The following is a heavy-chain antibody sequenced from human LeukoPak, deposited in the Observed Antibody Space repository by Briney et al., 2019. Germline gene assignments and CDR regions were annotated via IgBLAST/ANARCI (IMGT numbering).Heavy chain of an antibody. Sequence: SERLSLTCSVSGASISRYYWSWIRQSPGMGLEWIAYIYSSGATNYNPSLRSRVTLSVDTSQSHFSLKLNSVTAADTAVYFCAGGGYCGRSSCFAPLFDYWGQGKLVTASS. CDR1: GASISRYY. D-gene: IGHD2-2*01. CDR2: IYSSGAT. J-gene: IGHJ4*02. CDR3: AGGGYCGRSSCFAPLFDY. V-gene: IGHV4-59*12.